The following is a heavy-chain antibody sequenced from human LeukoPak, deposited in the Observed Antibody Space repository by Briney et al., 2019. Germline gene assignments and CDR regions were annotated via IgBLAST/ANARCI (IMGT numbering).Heavy chain of an antibody. CDR2: IYYSGST. Sequence: SETLSLTCTVSGGSISSSSYYWGWIRQPPGKGLEWIGSIYYSGSTYYNPSLKSRVTISVDTSKNQFSLKLSSVTAADTAVYYCARLDIVATIVYFDYWGQGTLVTVSS. CDR3: ARLDIVATIVYFDY. J-gene: IGHJ4*02. D-gene: IGHD5-12*01. CDR1: GGSISSSSYY. V-gene: IGHV4-39*01.